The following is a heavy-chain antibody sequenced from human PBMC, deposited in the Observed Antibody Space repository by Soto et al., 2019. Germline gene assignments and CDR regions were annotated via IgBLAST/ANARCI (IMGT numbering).Heavy chain of an antibody. Sequence: GGSLRLSCAASGFTFSSYEMNWVRQAPGKGLEWIAYISSSGSTIYYADSVKGRFTISRDNAKKSLYLQMNSLGAEDTAVYYCASCFDATGYYYFTYWGQGTPVTVTS. CDR3: ASCFDATGYYYFTY. J-gene: IGHJ4*02. D-gene: IGHD3-9*01. CDR1: GFTFSSYE. V-gene: IGHV3-48*03. CDR2: ISSSGSTI.